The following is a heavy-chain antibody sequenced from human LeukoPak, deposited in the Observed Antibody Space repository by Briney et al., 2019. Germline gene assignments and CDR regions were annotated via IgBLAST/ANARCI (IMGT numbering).Heavy chain of an antibody. V-gene: IGHV3-23*01. CDR1: GFTFSNYA. D-gene: IGHD5-12*01. Sequence: PGGSLRLSXAASGFTFSNYAMSWVRQAPGKGLEWISSMSGGGDYTYYADSVKGRFTISRDNSENKLYLQADGLRAEDTAVYYCGKGLNRDYSGIGDYWGQGTLVTVSS. CDR2: MSGGGDYT. J-gene: IGHJ4*02. CDR3: GKGLNRDYSGIGDY.